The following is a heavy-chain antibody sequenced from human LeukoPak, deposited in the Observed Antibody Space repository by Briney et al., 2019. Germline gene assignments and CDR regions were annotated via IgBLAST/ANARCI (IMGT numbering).Heavy chain of an antibody. J-gene: IGHJ4*02. D-gene: IGHD3-22*01. CDR3: AIHPGGGYYDSSGYSLGFF. CDR1: GYTSTGYY. Sequence: ASVKVSCKASGYTSTGYYMHWVRQAPGQGLEWMGWINPNSGGTNYAQKFQGRVTMTRDTPISTAYMELSRLRSDDTAVYYCAIHPGGGYYDSSGYSLGFFWGQGTLVTVSS. V-gene: IGHV1-2*02. CDR2: INPNSGGT.